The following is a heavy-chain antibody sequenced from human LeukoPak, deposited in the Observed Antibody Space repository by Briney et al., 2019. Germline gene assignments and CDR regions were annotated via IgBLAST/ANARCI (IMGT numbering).Heavy chain of an antibody. D-gene: IGHD2-21*02. Sequence: GGSLRLSCAASGFTFSSYGMHWVRQAPGKGLEWVAVISYDGSNKYYADSVKGRFTISRDNSKNTLYLQMNSLRAEDTAVYYCAKDSLPRLAYCGGGCYSLYNWFDPWGQGTLVTVSS. V-gene: IGHV3-30*18. J-gene: IGHJ5*02. CDR2: ISYDGSNK. CDR3: AKDSLPRLAYCGGGCYSLYNWFDP. CDR1: GFTFSSYG.